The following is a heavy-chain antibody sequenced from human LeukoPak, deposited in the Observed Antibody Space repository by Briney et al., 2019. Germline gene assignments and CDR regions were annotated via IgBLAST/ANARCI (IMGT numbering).Heavy chain of an antibody. Sequence: SETLSLTCTVSGGSISSSSYYWGWIRQPPGKGLEWIGSIYYSGSTYYNPSLKSRVTMSVDTSKNQFSLKLSSVTAADTAVYYCARDGPEGSIGYWGQGTLVTVSS. CDR3: ARDGPEGSIGY. D-gene: IGHD3-10*01. CDR2: IYYSGST. V-gene: IGHV4-39*07. CDR1: GGSISSSSYY. J-gene: IGHJ4*02.